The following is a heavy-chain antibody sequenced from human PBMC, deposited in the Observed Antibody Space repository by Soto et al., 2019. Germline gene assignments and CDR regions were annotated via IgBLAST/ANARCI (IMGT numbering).Heavy chain of an antibody. Sequence: PGGSLRLSCAASGFTFSSYAMSWVRQAPGKGLEWVSAISGSGGSTYYADSVKGRFTISRDNSKNTLYLQMSSLRSEDTAVYYCARDGRSSYSSGWYYFDYWGQGTLVTVSS. V-gene: IGHV3-23*01. CDR3: ARDGRSSYSSGWYYFDY. CDR1: GFTFSSYA. D-gene: IGHD6-19*01. CDR2: ISGSGGST. J-gene: IGHJ4*02.